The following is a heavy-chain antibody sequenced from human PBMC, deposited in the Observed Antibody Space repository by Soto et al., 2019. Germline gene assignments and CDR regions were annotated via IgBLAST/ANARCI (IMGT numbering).Heavy chain of an antibody. D-gene: IGHD3-9*01. CDR3: ARDRSDYDILTGLDY. J-gene: IGHJ4*02. V-gene: IGHV3-48*02. Sequence: VGSLRLSGAASGFTFSSYSMNWVSQARGKGLEWVSYISSSSSTIYYADSVKGRFTISRDNAKNSLYLQMNSLRDEDTAVYYCARDRSDYDILTGLDYWGQGTLVTVSS. CDR1: GFTFSSYS. CDR2: ISSSSSTI.